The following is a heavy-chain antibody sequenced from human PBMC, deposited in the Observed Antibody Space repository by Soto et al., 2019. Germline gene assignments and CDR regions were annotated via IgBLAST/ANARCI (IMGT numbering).Heavy chain of an antibody. CDR3: ARDPKTSGGQHWSFNYFDS. D-gene: IGHD3-9*01. J-gene: IGHJ4*02. V-gene: IGHV3-30-3*01. CDR2: ISYDGTNK. Sequence: QVQLVESGGGVVQPGRSLRLSCAASGFSFSISPMHWVRQAPGKGPEWVALISYDGTNKFYADSVKGRFTISRENSKSTLYLHLESLRPEDAALYYCARDPKTSGGQHWSFNYFDSWGQGTMFTVSS. CDR1: GFSFSISP.